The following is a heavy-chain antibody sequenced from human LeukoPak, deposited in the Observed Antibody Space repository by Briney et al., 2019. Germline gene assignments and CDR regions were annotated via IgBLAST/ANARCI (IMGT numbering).Heavy chain of an antibody. J-gene: IGHJ5*02. V-gene: IGHV4-4*02. CDR3: ASNHYYGSGSYQNWFDP. D-gene: IGHD3-10*01. Sequence: PSGTLSLTCAVSGGSISSSNWWSWVRQPPGKGLEWIGSIYYSGSTYYNPSLKSRVTISVDTSKNQFSLKLSSVTAADTAVYYCASNHYYGSGSYQNWFDPWGQGTLVTVSS. CDR2: IYYSGST. CDR1: GGSISSSNW.